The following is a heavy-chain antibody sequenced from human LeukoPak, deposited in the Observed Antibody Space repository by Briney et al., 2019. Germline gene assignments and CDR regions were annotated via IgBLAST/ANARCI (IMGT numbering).Heavy chain of an antibody. CDR3: ARDRRSDGDFDY. Sequence: GSLRLSCAASGFTFNNCDMNWVRQAPGKGLEWVSYISSSSSIIYYADSVKGRFTISRDNAKNSLYLQMNSLRAEDAAVYYCARDRRSDGDFDYWGQGTLVTVSS. D-gene: IGHD2-8*02. CDR1: GFTFNNCD. CDR2: ISSSSSII. J-gene: IGHJ4*02. V-gene: IGHV3-21*05.